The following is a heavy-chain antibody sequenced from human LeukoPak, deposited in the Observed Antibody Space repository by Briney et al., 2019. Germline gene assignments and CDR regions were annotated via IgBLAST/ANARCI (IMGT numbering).Heavy chain of an antibody. Sequence: ASVKVSCKVSGYTLTELSMHWVRQAPGKGLEWMGGFDPEDGETIYVQKFQGRVTMTEDTSTDTAYMELSSLRSEDTAVYYCATEGLRAVPAANPYYYYGMDVWGKGTTVTVSS. CDR2: FDPEDGET. J-gene: IGHJ6*04. D-gene: IGHD2-2*01. V-gene: IGHV1-24*01. CDR1: GYTLTELS. CDR3: ATEGLRAVPAANPYYYYGMDV.